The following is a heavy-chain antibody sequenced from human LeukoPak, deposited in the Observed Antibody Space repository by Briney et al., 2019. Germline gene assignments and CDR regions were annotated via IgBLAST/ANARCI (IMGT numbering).Heavy chain of an antibody. CDR3: ARDSYYGGTQDY. CDR1: GFLFSSYE. J-gene: IGHJ4*02. CDR2: ISTSGGTI. D-gene: IGHD4-23*01. Sequence: PGGSLRLSCAASGFLFSSYEMNWVRKAPGKGLEWGSYISTSGGTIYYADSVKGRFTISRDNAKNSLYLQMNSLRAEDTAVYYCARDSYYGGTQDYWGQGTLVTVSS. V-gene: IGHV3-48*03.